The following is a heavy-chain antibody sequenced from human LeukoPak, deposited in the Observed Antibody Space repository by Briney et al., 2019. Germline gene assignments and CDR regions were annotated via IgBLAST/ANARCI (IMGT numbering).Heavy chain of an antibody. Sequence: GGSLRLSCTASGFTFGDYVMNWFRQAPGKGLEWVGFIRSKASGGTTEYGASVKGRFTISRDDSKSIAYLQMNSLKTEDTAVYYCTPKFGMGDWGQGTLVTVSS. CDR3: TPKFGMGD. CDR1: GFTFGDYV. J-gene: IGHJ4*02. D-gene: IGHD3-10*01. V-gene: IGHV3-49*03. CDR2: IRSKASGGTT.